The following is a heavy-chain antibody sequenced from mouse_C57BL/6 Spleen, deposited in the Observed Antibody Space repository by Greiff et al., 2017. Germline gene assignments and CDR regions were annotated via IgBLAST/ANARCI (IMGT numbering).Heavy chain of an antibody. Sequence: VHLVESGAELVKPGASVKLSCKASGYTFTSYWMQWVKQRPGQGLEWIGEIDPSDSYTNYNQKFKGKATLTVDTSSSTAYMQLSSLTSEDSAVYYCARRRGSYDGYDDWGQGTTLTVSS. CDR3: ARRRGSYDGYDD. CDR1: GYTFTSYW. CDR2: IDPSDSYT. J-gene: IGHJ2*01. V-gene: IGHV1-50*01. D-gene: IGHD2-3*01.